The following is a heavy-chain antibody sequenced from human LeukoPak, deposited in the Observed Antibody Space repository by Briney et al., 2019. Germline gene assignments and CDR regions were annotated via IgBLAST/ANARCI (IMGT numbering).Heavy chain of an antibody. Sequence: PSETLSLTCAVYGGSFSGYYWSWIRQPPGKGLEWIGEINHSGSTNYNPSLKSRVTISVDTSKNQFSLKLSSVTAADTAVYYCARQPYDYVWGSYRKYFDYWGQGTLVTVSS. CDR2: INHSGST. CDR1: GGSFSGYY. D-gene: IGHD3-16*02. J-gene: IGHJ4*02. CDR3: ARQPYDYVWGSYRKYFDY. V-gene: IGHV4-34*01.